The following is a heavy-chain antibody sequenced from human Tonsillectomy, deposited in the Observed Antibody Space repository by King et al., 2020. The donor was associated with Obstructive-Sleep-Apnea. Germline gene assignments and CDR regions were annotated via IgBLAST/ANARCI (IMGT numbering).Heavy chain of an antibody. Sequence: VQLVESGGGLVQPGGSLRLSCAASGFTFNTYTMNWVRQARGKGLEWISSLGRSGSDMYYAVSVKGRFTISRDNTENSLYLQMTSLRADDTAVYYCVGGDNRDSWGQGTLVTVSS. CDR3: VGGDNRDS. D-gene: IGHD1-14*01. J-gene: IGHJ5*01. V-gene: IGHV3-21*01. CDR2: LGRSGSDM. CDR1: GFTFNTYT.